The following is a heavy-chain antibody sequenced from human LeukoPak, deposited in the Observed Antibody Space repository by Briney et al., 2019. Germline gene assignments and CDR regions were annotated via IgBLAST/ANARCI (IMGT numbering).Heavy chain of an antibody. CDR1: GGSISSGGYY. Sequence: SQTLSLTCTVSGGSISSGGYYRSWIRQPPGKGLEWIGYIYHSGSTYYNPSLKSRVTISVDRSKNQFSLKLSSVTAADTAVYYCARDPYSSGSFDYWGQGTLVTVSS. V-gene: IGHV4-30-2*01. CDR2: IYHSGST. CDR3: ARDPYSSGSFDY. D-gene: IGHD6-19*01. J-gene: IGHJ4*02.